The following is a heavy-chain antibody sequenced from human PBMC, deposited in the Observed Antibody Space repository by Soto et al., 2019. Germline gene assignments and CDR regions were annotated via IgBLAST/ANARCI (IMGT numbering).Heavy chain of an antibody. D-gene: IGHD3-3*01. CDR3: ASEVTIFKDDAFDI. Sequence: PSETLSLTCTVSGGSISSYYWSWIRQPPGKGLEWIGDIYYSGSTNYNPSLKSRVTISVDTSKNQFSLKLSSVTAADTAVYYCASEVTIFKDDAFDIWGQGTMVTVSS. CDR2: IYYSGST. CDR1: GGSISSYY. V-gene: IGHV4-59*12. J-gene: IGHJ3*02.